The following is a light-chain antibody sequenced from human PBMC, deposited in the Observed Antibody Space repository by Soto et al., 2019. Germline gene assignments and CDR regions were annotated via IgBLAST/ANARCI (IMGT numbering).Light chain of an antibody. Sequence: QSALARPASVSGSPGQPITISCSGTSSDIGSYNHVAWYQQFPGKSPKLMIYAVSDRPSGVSDRFSGSKSGITASLTISGLQTEDEADYYCISYTDRQSYLFGTGTKVTVL. CDR3: ISYTDRQSYL. CDR2: AVS. CDR1: SSDIGSYNH. J-gene: IGLJ1*01. V-gene: IGLV2-14*03.